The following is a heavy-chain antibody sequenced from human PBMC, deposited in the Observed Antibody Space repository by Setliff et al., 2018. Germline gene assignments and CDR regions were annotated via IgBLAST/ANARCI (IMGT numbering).Heavy chain of an antibody. CDR3: ARSPPNRGVGQGHHMDV. D-gene: IGHD1-26*01. CDR2: ISPYNGDT. V-gene: IGHV1-18*01. CDR1: GYIFNTFG. J-gene: IGHJ6*03. Sequence: RASVKVSCKASGYIFNTFGISWVRRAPGQGLEWIGWISPYNGDTKYAQNLQGRVTMTTDTSTSTAYVEVRSLRSDDTAVYYCARSPPNRGVGQGHHMDVWGKGTTVTVSS.